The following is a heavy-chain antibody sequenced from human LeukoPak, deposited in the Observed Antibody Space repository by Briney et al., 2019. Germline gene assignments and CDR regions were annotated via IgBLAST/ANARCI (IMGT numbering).Heavy chain of an antibody. D-gene: IGHD1-26*01. CDR2: ISLAGQT. CDR1: GCSISRTDW. CDR3: SRESGAFCPFGY. V-gene: IGHV4-4*02. J-gene: IGHJ4*02. Sequence: SGTLSLTCGGSGCSISRTDWWRLVPQPPGQGLEWIGEISLAGQTNYNPSLNGRVTMSLDKYSNQLSLNLTSVTAADTATYYCSRESGAFCPFGYWGQGTLVSVSS.